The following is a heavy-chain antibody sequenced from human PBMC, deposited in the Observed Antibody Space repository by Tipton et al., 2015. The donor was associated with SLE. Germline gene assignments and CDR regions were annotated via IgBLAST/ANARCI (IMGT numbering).Heavy chain of an antibody. CDR2: VYDSGTT. CDR1: GGYITSDIYY. J-gene: IGHJ6*02. Sequence: TLSLTCFVSGGYITSDIYYWGWIRQPPGKGLEWIGSVYDSGTTYYNPSLESRVTMSVDTSKTQFSLKLTSLTAADTAVYYCARVVTVGATHYYDMDVWGQGTTVTVSS. CDR3: ARVVTVGATHYYDMDV. D-gene: IGHD2-15*01. V-gene: IGHV4-39*07.